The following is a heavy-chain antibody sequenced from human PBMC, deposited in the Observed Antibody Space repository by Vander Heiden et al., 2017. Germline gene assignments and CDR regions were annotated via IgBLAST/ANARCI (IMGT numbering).Heavy chain of an antibody. Sequence: QVQLVQSGAEVKKPGASVKVSCKASGYTFTSYYMHWVRQAPGQGLEWMGIINPSGGSTSYAQKFQGRVTMTRDTSTSTVYMELSSLRSEDTAVYYCARAPIEGLGELSFDYWGQGTLVTVSS. J-gene: IGHJ4*02. CDR3: ARAPIEGLGELSFDY. CDR2: INPSGGST. CDR1: GYTFTSYY. V-gene: IGHV1-46*01. D-gene: IGHD3-16*02.